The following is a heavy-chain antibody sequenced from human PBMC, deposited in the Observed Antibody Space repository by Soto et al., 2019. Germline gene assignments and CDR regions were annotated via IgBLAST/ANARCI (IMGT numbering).Heavy chain of an antibody. D-gene: IGHD2-21*01. V-gene: IGHV4-39*01. CDR2: LHYTGST. J-gene: IGHJ5*02. CDR3: ARGRGEFEA. CDR1: GGSISSSYY. Sequence: SETLSLTCTVSGGSISSSYYWGWIRQPPGKGLEWIGSLHYTGSTYYNPSLKSRVTMSVDTYANQFSLKLSSVAAADTAVYYCARGRGEFEAWGQGNQVTVSS.